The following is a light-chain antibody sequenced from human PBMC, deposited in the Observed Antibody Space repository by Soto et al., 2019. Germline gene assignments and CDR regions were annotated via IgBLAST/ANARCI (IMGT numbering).Light chain of an antibody. CDR1: SSDVGDYNR. CDR2: EVS. V-gene: IGLV2-18*01. Sequence: QSALTQPPSVSGSPGQSVTISCTGTSSDVGDYNRVSWYQQPPGTAPKLMIYEVSNRPSGVPDRFSGSKSGNTASLTISGLQAEDEADYYCSLYASSGFWVFGGGTKLTVL. CDR3: SLYASSGFWV. J-gene: IGLJ3*02.